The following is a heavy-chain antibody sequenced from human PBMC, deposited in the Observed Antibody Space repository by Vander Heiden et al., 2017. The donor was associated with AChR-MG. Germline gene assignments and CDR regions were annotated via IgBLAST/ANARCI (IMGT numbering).Heavy chain of an antibody. V-gene: IGHV3-23*01. J-gene: IGHJ6*02. CDR2: ISGGGGST. Sequence: EVQLLESGGGLVRPGGSLRLSCAASGFPFSNYAMSWVRQAPGKGLEWVSSISGGGGSTFYADSVKGRFTISRDNSKNTLYLQMNSLRAVDTAAYYCAKLRGLVRGALDVWGLGTTVTVSS. D-gene: IGHD3-10*01. CDR1: GFPFSNYA. CDR3: AKLRGLVRGALDV.